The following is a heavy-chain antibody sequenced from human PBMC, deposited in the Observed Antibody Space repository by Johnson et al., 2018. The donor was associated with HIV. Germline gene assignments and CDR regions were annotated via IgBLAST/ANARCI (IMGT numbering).Heavy chain of an antibody. D-gene: IGHD3-3*01. CDR3: ASGAYYDFWSGLAHAFDI. V-gene: IGHV3-30*04. CDR2: VSYDGTNK. J-gene: IGHJ3*02. CDR1: GFTFSSYA. Sequence: VQLMESGGGVVQPGRSLRLSCAASGFTFSSYAMHWVRQAPGKGLEWVAVVSYDGTNKYYADSVKGRFTISRDNSKNTLYLEMNSLRAEDTAVYYCASGAYYDFWSGLAHAFDIWGQGTMVTVSS.